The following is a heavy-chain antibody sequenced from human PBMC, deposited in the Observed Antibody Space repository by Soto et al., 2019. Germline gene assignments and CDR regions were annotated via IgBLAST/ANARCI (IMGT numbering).Heavy chain of an antibody. V-gene: IGHV3-23*01. CDR1: GFTFSSYA. CDR3: APFPGIAVAGLDY. D-gene: IGHD6-19*01. Sequence: EVQLLESGGGLVQPGGSLRLSCAASGFTFSSYAMSWVRQAPGKGLEWVSAISGSGGSTYYADSVKGRFTISRDNSRNTRYLQMNSLRAEDTAVYDCAPFPGIAVAGLDYWGQGTLVTVSS. CDR2: ISGSGGST. J-gene: IGHJ4*02.